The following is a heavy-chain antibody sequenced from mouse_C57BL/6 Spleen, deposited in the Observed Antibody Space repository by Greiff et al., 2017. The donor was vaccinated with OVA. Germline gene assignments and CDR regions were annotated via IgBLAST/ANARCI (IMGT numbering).Heavy chain of an antibody. D-gene: IGHD1-1*01. CDR2: IRLKSDNYAT. J-gene: IGHJ2*01. CDR1: GFTFSNYW. Sequence: EVQGVESGGGLVQPGGSMKLSCVASGFTFSNYWMNWVRQSPEKGLEWVAQIRLKSDNYATHYAESVKGRFTISRDDSKSSVYMQMNNLRAEDTGIYYCTGEGLLRYFDDWGQGTTLTVSS. CDR3: TGEGLLRYFDD. V-gene: IGHV6-3*01.